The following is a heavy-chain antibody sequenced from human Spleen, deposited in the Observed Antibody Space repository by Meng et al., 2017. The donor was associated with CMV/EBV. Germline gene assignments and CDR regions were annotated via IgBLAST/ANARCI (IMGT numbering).Heavy chain of an antibody. V-gene: IGHV4-34*01. CDR1: GGSFSGYY. Sequence: GSLRLSCAVYGGSFSGYYWSWIRQPPGKGLEWIGEINDSGSTNYNPSLESRVITSVDTSKNQFSLKVNSVTAADTAVYYCARDYGDYYTSSGYLGYWGQGTLVTVSS. CDR3: ARDYGDYYTSSGYLGY. D-gene: IGHD3-22*01. J-gene: IGHJ4*02. CDR2: INDSGST.